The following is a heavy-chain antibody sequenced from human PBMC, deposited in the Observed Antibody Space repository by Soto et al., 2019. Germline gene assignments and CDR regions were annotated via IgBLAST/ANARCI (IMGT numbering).Heavy chain of an antibody. CDR1: GLTFSTYA. V-gene: IGHV3-64D*06. D-gene: IGHD1-26*01. CDR2: ISSDGGTT. J-gene: IGHJ4*02. CDR3: VKDRWVDS. Sequence: RGSRRLPWCASGLTFSTYAMHWVRQPPGKGLEYVSSISSDGGTTYYADSVKGRFAISRDNSKNTLYLQMTSLTEEDTAVYYCVKDRWVDSWGQGTMVTVS.